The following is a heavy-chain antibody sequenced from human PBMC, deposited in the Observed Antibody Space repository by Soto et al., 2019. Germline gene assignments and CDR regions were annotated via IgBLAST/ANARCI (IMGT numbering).Heavy chain of an antibody. D-gene: IGHD3-16*02. CDR3: ARVKARAYDYVWGRYRYSGDAFDI. J-gene: IGHJ3*02. CDR1: DGNISSFY. V-gene: IGHV4-59*01. Sequence: SVPLCVPRTVSDGNISSFYWSWIMQKTGKGLEWIGYIYYSGSTNYNPSLKSRVTISGDTSKNQFSLKLSSVTAADTAVYYCARVKARAYDYVWGRYRYSGDAFDIWGQGTMVT. CDR2: IYYSGST.